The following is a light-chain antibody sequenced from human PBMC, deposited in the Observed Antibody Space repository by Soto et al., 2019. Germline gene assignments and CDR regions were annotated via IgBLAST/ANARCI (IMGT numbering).Light chain of an antibody. Sequence: QSVVPQPPSVSAAPGQKVTISCSGSSSNIGNNYVSWYQQLPGTAPKLLIYDNNKRPSGIPNRFSGSKSGTSATLGITGLQTGDEADYYCGTWDSSLSAFYVFGTGTKVTVL. CDR3: GTWDSSLSAFYV. V-gene: IGLV1-51*01. CDR2: DNN. CDR1: SSNIGNNY. J-gene: IGLJ1*01.